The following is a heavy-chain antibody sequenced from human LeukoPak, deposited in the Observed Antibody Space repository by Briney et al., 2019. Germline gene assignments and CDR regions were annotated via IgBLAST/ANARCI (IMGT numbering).Heavy chain of an antibody. D-gene: IGHD3-22*01. J-gene: IGHJ6*03. CDR1: GGTFSSYA. CDR3: ARGPPVSVVVITQDYYYYMDV. CDR2: IIPIFGTA. V-gene: IGHV1-69*05. Sequence: ASVKVSCKASGGTFSSYAISWVRQAPGQGLEWMGRIIPIFGTANYAQKFQGRVTITTDESTSTAYMELSSLRSEDTAVYYCARGPPVSVVVITQDYYYYMDVWGKGTTVTVSS.